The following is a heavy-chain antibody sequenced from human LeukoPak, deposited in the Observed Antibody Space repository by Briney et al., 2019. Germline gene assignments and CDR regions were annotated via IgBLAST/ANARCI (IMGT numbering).Heavy chain of an antibody. CDR1: GFTFSSYA. CDR3: AKAGSGWYYIDS. CDR2: ISGSGGST. Sequence: GGSLRLSCAASGFTFSSYAMTWVRQAPGKGLEWVSAISGSGGSTYYADSVKGRFTISRDNSKNTLYVQMNSLRAEDTTVYYCAKAGSGWYYIDSWGQGTLVTVSS. J-gene: IGHJ4*02. V-gene: IGHV3-23*01. D-gene: IGHD6-19*01.